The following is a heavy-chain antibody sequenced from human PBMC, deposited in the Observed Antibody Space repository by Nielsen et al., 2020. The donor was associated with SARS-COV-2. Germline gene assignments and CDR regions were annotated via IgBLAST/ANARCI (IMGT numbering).Heavy chain of an antibody. CDR3: VHCSSTSCSDFDY. J-gene: IGHJ4*02. Sequence: GESLKISCSASGFTFSSTYMDWVRQAPGKGLEWVAVISYDGSNKYYADSVKGRFTISRDNSKNTLYLQMNSLRAEDTAVYYCVHCSSTSCSDFDYWGQGTLVTVSS. CDR2: ISYDGSNK. V-gene: IGHV3-30*03. CDR1: GFTFSSTY. D-gene: IGHD2-2*01.